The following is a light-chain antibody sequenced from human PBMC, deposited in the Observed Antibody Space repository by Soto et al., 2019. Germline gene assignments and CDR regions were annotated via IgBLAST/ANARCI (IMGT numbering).Light chain of an antibody. CDR2: LGS. CDR1: QSLLHSDGYIY. V-gene: IGKV2-28*01. J-gene: IGKJ1*01. Sequence: DIVMNQSPLSLPVTPGEPASISCRSSQSLLHSDGYIYLDWYLQRPGQSPQLLICLGSNRASGVPDRFSGSGSGTHFTLTISRVDAEDFGVYYCMQALQTPWTFGQGTRVEVK. CDR3: MQALQTPWT.